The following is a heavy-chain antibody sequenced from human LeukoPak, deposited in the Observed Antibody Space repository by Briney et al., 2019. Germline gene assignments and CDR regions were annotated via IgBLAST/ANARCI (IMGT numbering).Heavy chain of an antibody. CDR3: ARDQSGSYLRGHDAFDI. D-gene: IGHD1-26*01. CDR1: GFTFSSYG. Sequence: GGSLRLSCAASGFTFSSYGMHWVRQAPGKGLEWVAVIWYDGSNKYYADSVKGRFTISRDNSKNTLYLQMNSLRAEDTAVYYCARDQSGSYLRGHDAFDIWGQGTMVTVSS. J-gene: IGHJ3*02. CDR2: IWYDGSNK. V-gene: IGHV3-33*01.